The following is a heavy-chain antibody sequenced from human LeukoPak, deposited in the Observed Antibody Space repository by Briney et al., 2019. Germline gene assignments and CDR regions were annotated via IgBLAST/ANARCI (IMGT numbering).Heavy chain of an antibody. Sequence: ASVKVSCKASGGTFSSYAISWVRQAPGQGLEWMGGIIPIFGTANYAQKFQGRVTITADKSTSTAYMELSSLRSEDTAVYYCARVSQQLAQFDPWGQGTLVTVSS. CDR1: GGTFSSYA. J-gene: IGHJ5*02. V-gene: IGHV1-69*06. CDR3: ARVSQQLAQFDP. CDR2: IIPIFGTA. D-gene: IGHD6-13*01.